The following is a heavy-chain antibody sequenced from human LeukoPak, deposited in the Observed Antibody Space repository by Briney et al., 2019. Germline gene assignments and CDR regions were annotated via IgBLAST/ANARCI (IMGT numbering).Heavy chain of an antibody. Sequence: GGSLRLSCAASGFTFDDYAMHWVRQAPGKGLEWVSGISWNSGSIGYADSVKGRFTISRDNAKNSLYLQMNSLRAEDMALYYCAKEELGVLDYWGQGTLVTVSS. V-gene: IGHV3-9*03. CDR2: ISWNSGSI. J-gene: IGHJ4*02. CDR1: GFTFDDYA. CDR3: AKEELGVLDY. D-gene: IGHD1-7*01.